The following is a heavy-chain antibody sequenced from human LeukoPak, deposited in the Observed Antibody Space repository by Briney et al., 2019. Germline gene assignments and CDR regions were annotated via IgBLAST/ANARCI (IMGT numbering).Heavy chain of an antibody. D-gene: IGHD3-22*01. CDR2: INAGNGNT. Sequence: VASVKVSCKASGYTFTSYAMHWVRQAPGQRLEWMGWINAGNGNTKYSQRFQGRVTITRDTFASTAYMELSSLRSEDTAVYYCARDKTYYYDSSGYYFVWGQGTLVTVSS. J-gene: IGHJ4*02. CDR1: GYTFTSYA. V-gene: IGHV1-3*01. CDR3: ARDKTYYYDSSGYYFV.